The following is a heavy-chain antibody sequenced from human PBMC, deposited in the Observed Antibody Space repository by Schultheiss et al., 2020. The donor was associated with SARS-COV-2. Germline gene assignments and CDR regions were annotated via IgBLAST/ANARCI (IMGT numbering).Heavy chain of an antibody. CDR3: AKAPRGPYDSSPSFWFDP. V-gene: IGHV3-23*01. CDR2: ISGSGGST. Sequence: GGSLRLSCAASGFTFSSYAMSWVRQAPGKGLEWVSAISGSGGSTYYADSVKGRFTISRDNSKNTLYLQMNSLRAEDTAVYYCAKAPRGPYDSSPSFWFDPWGQGTLVTVSS. CDR1: GFTFSSYA. D-gene: IGHD3-22*01. J-gene: IGHJ5*02.